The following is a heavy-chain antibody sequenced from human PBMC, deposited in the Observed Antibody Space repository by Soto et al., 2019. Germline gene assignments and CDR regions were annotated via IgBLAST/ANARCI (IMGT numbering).Heavy chain of an antibody. D-gene: IGHD1-26*01. CDR3: TSQPVLSTTVFCPSFYA. J-gene: IGHJ1*01. V-gene: IGHV4-39*01. CDR1: GGSINSSDHF. Sequence: DSLSLTCSLSGGSINSSDHFWGWIRQTPGKGLEWIGSVYYTETTYYNPSLKSPVTISVETSRNTFSLKVNSVTAADTGIYYFTSQPVLSTTVFCPSFYAWGQRT. CDR2: VYYTETT.